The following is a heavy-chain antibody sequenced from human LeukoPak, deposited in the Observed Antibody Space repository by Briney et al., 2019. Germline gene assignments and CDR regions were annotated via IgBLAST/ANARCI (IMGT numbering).Heavy chain of an antibody. Sequence: PGGSLRLSCAASGFTFSSYAMTWVRQGAGKGLEWVSSIRGDSRYTYYADSVKGRFIISRDNSKNTLNLRLNSLKVGDTAVYFCAKEYCSNGVCYVGFDSWGQGTLVTVSS. CDR1: GFTFSSYA. J-gene: IGHJ4*02. CDR2: IRGDSRYT. CDR3: AKEYCSNGVCYVGFDS. V-gene: IGHV3-23*01. D-gene: IGHD2-8*01.